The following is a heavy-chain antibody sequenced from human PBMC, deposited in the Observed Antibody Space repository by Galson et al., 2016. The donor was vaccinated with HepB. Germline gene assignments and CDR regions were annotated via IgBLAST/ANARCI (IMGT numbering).Heavy chain of an antibody. CDR2: IRWADEST. J-gene: IGHJ4*02. Sequence: SLRLSCAASGFTFSAYGMNWVRQAPGKGLEWVSAIRWADESTFYADSVKGRFTISRDTSKSTLYLQMNSLRAEDTAVYYCAKGQVGATPGDYWGQGTLVTVSS. CDR1: GFTFSAYG. D-gene: IGHD1-26*01. CDR3: AKGQVGATPGDY. V-gene: IGHV3-23*01.